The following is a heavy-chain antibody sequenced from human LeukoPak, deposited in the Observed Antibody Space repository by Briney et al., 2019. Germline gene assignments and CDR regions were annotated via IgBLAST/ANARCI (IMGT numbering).Heavy chain of an antibody. J-gene: IGHJ4*02. CDR2: ISSSSSYI. Sequence: PGGSLRLSCAASGFIFSSYSMNWVRQAPGKGLEWVSSISSSSSYIYYADSVKGRFTISRDNAKNSLFLQMNSLRAEDTAVYYCARESGRSSSWYYFDYWGQGTLVTVSS. CDR3: ARESGRSSSWYYFDY. D-gene: IGHD6-13*01. CDR1: GFIFSSYS. V-gene: IGHV3-21*01.